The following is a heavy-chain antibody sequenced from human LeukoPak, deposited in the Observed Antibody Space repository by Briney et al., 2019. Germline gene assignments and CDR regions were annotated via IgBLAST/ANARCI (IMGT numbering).Heavy chain of an antibody. CDR1: GFTFSSYE. D-gene: IGHD3-16*01. CDR2: ISSSGSTI. CDR3: ARARLTDYVWGRRTFDI. Sequence: GGSLRLSCAVSGFTFSSYEMNWVRQAPGKGLEWVSYISSSGSTIYYANSVKGRFTISRDNARKSLYLQMNSLRAEDTAVYYCARARLTDYVWGRRTFDIWGQGTMVTISS. J-gene: IGHJ3*02. V-gene: IGHV3-48*03.